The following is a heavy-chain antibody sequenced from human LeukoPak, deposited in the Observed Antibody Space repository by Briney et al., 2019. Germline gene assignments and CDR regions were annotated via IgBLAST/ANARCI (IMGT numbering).Heavy chain of an antibody. CDR1: GFTLSNAW. D-gene: IGHD3-10*01. CDR3: ARGPAYGSGKFGPFDY. CDR2: ISYDGSNK. Sequence: PGGSLRLSCAASGFTLSNAWMNWVRQAPGKGLGWLAVISYDGSNKYYADSVKGRFTISRDNSKNTLYLQMNSLRAEDTAVYYCARGPAYGSGKFGPFDYWGQGTLVTVSS. V-gene: IGHV3-30*03. J-gene: IGHJ4*02.